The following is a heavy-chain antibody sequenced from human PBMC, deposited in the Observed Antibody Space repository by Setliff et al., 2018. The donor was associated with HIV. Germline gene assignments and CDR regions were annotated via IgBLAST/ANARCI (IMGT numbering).Heavy chain of an antibody. CDR2: FIPIMETP. J-gene: IGHJ4*02. V-gene: IGHV1-69*05. CDR3: ARGRGQWAVREYFDQ. D-gene: IGHD1-26*01. CDR1: GYTFSDYG. Sequence: SVKVSCKASGYTFSDYGINWFRQAPGHGLEWLGGFIPIMETPKYAQKFQGRVTLTTDESTSTAYMELTALRSDDTAIYYCARGRGQWAVREYFDQWGQGTPVTVSS.